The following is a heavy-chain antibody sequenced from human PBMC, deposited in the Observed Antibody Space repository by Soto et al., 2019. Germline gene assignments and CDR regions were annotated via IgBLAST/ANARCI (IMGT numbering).Heavy chain of an antibody. CDR2: INHSGST. J-gene: IGHJ6*02. D-gene: IGHD3-10*01. Sequence: SATLSLTCAVYGVSFSGDYWSWIRQPPGKGLEWIGEINHSGSTNYNPSLKSRVTISVDTSKNQFSLKLSSVTAADTAVYYCARVSGIYYYGMDVWGQGTTVT. V-gene: IGHV4-34*01. CDR3: ARVSGIYYYGMDV. CDR1: GVSFSGDY.